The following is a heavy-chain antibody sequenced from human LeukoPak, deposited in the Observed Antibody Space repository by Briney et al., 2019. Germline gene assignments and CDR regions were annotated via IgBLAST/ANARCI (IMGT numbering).Heavy chain of an antibody. Sequence: ASVKVSCKASGYTFTGYYMHWVRQAPGQGLEWMGWINPNSGGTNYAQKFQGRVTMTRDTSISTAYMELSRLRSDDTAVYYCARVAVDMVRGVIIQFGPWGQGTLVTVSS. CDR2: INPNSGGT. J-gene: IGHJ5*02. D-gene: IGHD3-10*01. CDR3: ARVAVDMVRGVIIQFGP. V-gene: IGHV1-2*02. CDR1: GYTFTGYY.